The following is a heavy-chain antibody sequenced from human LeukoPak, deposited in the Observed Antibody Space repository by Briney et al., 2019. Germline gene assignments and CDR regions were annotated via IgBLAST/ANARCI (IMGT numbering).Heavy chain of an antibody. Sequence: ASVKVSCKASGGTFSSYGISWVRQAPGQGPEWMGWISAYNGNTNYAQKLQGRVTTTADTSTSTAYMELRSLRSDDTAVYYCAREVGGSGWYGFGYWGQGTLVTVSS. CDR2: ISAYNGNT. CDR3: AREVGGSGWYGFGY. CDR1: GGTFSSYG. J-gene: IGHJ4*02. D-gene: IGHD6-19*01. V-gene: IGHV1-18*01.